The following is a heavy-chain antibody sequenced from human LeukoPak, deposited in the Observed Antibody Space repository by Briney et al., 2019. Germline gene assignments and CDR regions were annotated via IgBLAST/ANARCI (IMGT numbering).Heavy chain of an antibody. CDR3: GYDSRVSYYYYYMDV. CDR2: ISGSGGST. D-gene: IGHD3-22*01. V-gene: IGHV3-23*01. Sequence: GGSLRLSCAASGFTFSSYAMSWVRQAPGKGLEWVSAISGSGGSTYYADSVKGRFTISRDNSKNTLYLQMNSLRAEDTAVYYCGYDSRVSYYYYYMDVWGKGTMATVSS. CDR1: GFTFSSYA. J-gene: IGHJ6*03.